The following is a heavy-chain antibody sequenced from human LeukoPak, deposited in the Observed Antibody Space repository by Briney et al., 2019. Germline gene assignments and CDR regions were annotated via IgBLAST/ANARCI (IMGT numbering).Heavy chain of an antibody. CDR2: IYSGGST. V-gene: IGHV3-53*01. J-gene: IGHJ4*02. CDR1: GFTFSNYW. Sequence: GGSLRLSCEGSGFTFSNYWMSWVRQAPGKGLEWVSVIYSGGSTYYADSVKGRFTISRDNSKNTLYLQMNSLRAEDTAVYYCARGGDGYNAYYFDYWGQGTLVTASS. CDR3: ARGGDGYNAYYFDY. D-gene: IGHD5-24*01.